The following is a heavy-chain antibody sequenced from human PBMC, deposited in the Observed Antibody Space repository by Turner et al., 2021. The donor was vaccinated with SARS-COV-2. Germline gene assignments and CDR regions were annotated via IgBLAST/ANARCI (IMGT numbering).Heavy chain of an antibody. Sequence: EVQLVESGGGLVKPGGSLRLSCAASGFPFSSYSMNWVRQAPGKGLEWVSSISSRISYIYYADSVKGRFTISRDNAKNSLYLQMNSLRAEDTAVYYCARGDDFWRGYSSYGMDVWGQGTTVTVSS. J-gene: IGHJ6*02. CDR2: ISSRISYI. D-gene: IGHD3-3*01. V-gene: IGHV3-21*01. CDR3: ARGDDFWRGYSSYGMDV. CDR1: GFPFSSYS.